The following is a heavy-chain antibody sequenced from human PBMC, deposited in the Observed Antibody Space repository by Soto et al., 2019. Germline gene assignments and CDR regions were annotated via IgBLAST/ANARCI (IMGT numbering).Heavy chain of an antibody. J-gene: IGHJ2*01. V-gene: IGHV1-69*12. CDR2: IIPIFGTT. Sequence: QVQLVQSGAEVKKPGSSVKVSCKASGGTFSSYAISWVRQAPGQGLEWMGGIIPIFGTTNYAQKFQGRVTITADESTSTAYMELSSLRSADTGNYYCARVVTVVKSFHYWYFDLWGRGTLVTVSS. D-gene: IGHD2-15*01. CDR1: GGTFSSYA. CDR3: ARVVTVVKSFHYWYFDL.